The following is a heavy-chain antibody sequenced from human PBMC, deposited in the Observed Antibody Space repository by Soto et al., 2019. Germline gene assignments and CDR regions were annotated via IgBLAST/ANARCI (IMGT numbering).Heavy chain of an antibody. D-gene: IGHD6-13*01. CDR3: ATAAVLGEDYYYYGMDV. V-gene: IGHV5-51*01. CDR2: IYPGDSDT. CDR1: GYSFTSYW. J-gene: IGHJ6*02. Sequence: PGESRKISCKGSGYSFTSYWIGWVRQMPGKGLEWMGIIYPGDSDTRYSPSFQGQVTISADKSISTAYLQWSSLKASDTAMYYCATAAVLGEDYYYYGMDVWGQGTTVNVSS.